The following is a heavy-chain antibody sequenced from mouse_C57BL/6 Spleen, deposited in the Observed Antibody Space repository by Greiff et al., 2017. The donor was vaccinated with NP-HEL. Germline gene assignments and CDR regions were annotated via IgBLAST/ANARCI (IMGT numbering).Heavy chain of an antibody. CDR3: TRRTNPYYAMDY. CDR2: IDPETGGT. V-gene: IGHV1-15*01. Sequence: QVQLQQSGAELVRPGASVTLSCKASGYTFTDYEMHWVKQTPVHGLEWIGAIDPETGGTAYNQKFKGKAILTADKSSSTAYMELRSLTSEDSAVYYCTRRTNPYYAMDYWGQGTSVTVSS. CDR1: GYTFTDYE. J-gene: IGHJ4*01.